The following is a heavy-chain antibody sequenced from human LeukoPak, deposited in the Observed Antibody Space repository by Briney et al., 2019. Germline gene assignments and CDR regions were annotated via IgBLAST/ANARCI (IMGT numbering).Heavy chain of an antibody. D-gene: IGHD3-10*01. CDR1: GGSISSGGYY. J-gene: IGHJ4*02. CDR3: ARIKPGSGRDWYYFDY. CDR2: IYHSGST. Sequence: SETLSLTCTVSGGSISSGGYYWSWIRQPPGKGLEWIGYIYHSGSTYYNPSLKSRVTISVDTSKNQFSLKLSSVTAADTAVYYCARIKPGSGRDWYYFDYWGQGTLVTVSS. V-gene: IGHV4-30-2*05.